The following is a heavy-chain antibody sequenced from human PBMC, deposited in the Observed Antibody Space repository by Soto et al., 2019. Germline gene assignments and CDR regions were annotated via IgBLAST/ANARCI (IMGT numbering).Heavy chain of an antibody. CDR1: GFTFSSYS. V-gene: IGHV3-21*01. D-gene: IGHD5-18*01. Sequence: GGSLRLSCAASGFTFSSYSMNWVRQAPGKGLEWVSSISSSSSYIYYADSVKGRFTISRDNAKNSLYLQMNSLRAEDTAVYYCARGGGSYGSRCYYYGLDVWGQGSTVTV. CDR3: ARGGGSYGSRCYYYGLDV. CDR2: ISSSSSYI. J-gene: IGHJ6*01.